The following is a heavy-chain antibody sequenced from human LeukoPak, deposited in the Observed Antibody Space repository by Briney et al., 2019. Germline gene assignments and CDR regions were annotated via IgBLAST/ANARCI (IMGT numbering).Heavy chain of an antibody. CDR1: GYTFTSYG. CDR3: ARAYSSGWVFDY. V-gene: IGHV1-18*01. D-gene: IGHD6-19*01. Sequence: ASVKVSCKASGYTFTSYGISWVQQAPGQGLEWMGWISAYNGNTNYAQKLQGRVTMTTDTSTSTAYMELRSLRSDDTAVYYCARAYSSGWVFDYWGQGTLVTVSS. CDR2: ISAYNGNT. J-gene: IGHJ4*02.